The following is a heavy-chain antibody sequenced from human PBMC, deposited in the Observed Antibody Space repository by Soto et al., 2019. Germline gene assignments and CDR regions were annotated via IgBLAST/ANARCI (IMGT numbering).Heavy chain of an antibody. V-gene: IGHV3-13*05. CDR2: ISAAGDP. CDR3: ARNDRYFYGLDV. CDR1: GFTFRNYD. Sequence: EVQLVESGGGLVQPGGSLRLSCEASGFTFRNYDMHWVRQGTGKGLEWVSGISAAGDPDYADSVEGRFTISSENAQNSYFLQMTSLSVGDTAVYYYARNDRYFYGLDVWGQGTTV. J-gene: IGHJ6*02.